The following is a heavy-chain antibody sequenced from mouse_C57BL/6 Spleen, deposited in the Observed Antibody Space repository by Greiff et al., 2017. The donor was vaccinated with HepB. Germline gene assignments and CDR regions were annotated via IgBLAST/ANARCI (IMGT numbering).Heavy chain of an antibody. D-gene: IGHD2-2*01. CDR1: GFTFSSYG. CDR3: ARHRRGYDSYYAMDY. V-gene: IGHV5-6*01. Sequence: EVKLVESGGDLVKPGGSLKLSCAASGFTFSSYGMSWVRQTPDKRLEWVATISSGGSYTYYPDSVKGRFTISIDNAKNTLYLQMSSLKSEDTAMYYCARHRRGYDSYYAMDYWGQGTSVTVSS. CDR2: ISSGGSYT. J-gene: IGHJ4*01.